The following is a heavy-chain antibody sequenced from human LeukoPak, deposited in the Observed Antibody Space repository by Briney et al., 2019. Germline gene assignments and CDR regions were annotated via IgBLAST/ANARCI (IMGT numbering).Heavy chain of an antibody. CDR2: IFYTGTT. CDR3: ARHDVVPVIRRGFDF. V-gene: IGHV4-59*08. Sequence: SETLSLTCTVSGGSVSGYYWSWIRQPPGKGLEWVGYIFYTGTTLYSPSLKTRVTMSVDTSETQCSLKLSSVTAADTAVYYCARHDVVPVIRRGFDFWGQGTLVTVSS. CDR1: GGSVSGYY. J-gene: IGHJ4*02. D-gene: IGHD2-21*02.